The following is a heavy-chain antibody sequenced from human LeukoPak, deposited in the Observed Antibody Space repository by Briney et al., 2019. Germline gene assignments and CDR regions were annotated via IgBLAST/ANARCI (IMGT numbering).Heavy chain of an antibody. D-gene: IGHD5-12*01. Sequence: SETLSLTCTVSGGSISSYYWSWIRQPPGKGLEWIGYIYYSGSTNYNPSLKSRVTISVDTSKNQFSLKLSPVTAADTAVYYCASDSGYEIGAFDIWGQGTMVTVSS. CDR2: IYYSGST. V-gene: IGHV4-59*01. CDR3: ASDSGYEIGAFDI. CDR1: GGSISSYY. J-gene: IGHJ3*02.